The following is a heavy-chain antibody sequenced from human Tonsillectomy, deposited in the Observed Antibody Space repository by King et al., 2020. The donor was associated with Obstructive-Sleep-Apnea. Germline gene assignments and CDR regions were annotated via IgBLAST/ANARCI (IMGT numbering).Heavy chain of an antibody. Sequence: GQLVQSGGGLVQPGRSLRLSCAASGFTCDVYAMHWVRQAPGKGLEWVSGSGCNSGSIVYADFVKGRFTISRDNAKNSLYLQMNSLRAEDTALYYCAKGTHDVVVVAALDYWGQGTLVTVSS. CDR1: GFTCDVYA. J-gene: IGHJ4*02. CDR3: AKGTHDVVVVAALDY. D-gene: IGHD2-15*01. V-gene: IGHV3-9*01. CDR2: SGCNSGSI.